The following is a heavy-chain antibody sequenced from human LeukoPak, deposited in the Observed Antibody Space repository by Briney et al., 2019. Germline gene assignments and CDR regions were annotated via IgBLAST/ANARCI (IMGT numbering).Heavy chain of an antibody. Sequence: GGSPRLSCAASGFTFSSYNMNWVRQAPGKGLEWVSYISRSGSTIKFADSVKGRFTISRDNAKNSLYLQMNSLRAEDTAVYYCARDASRYCSGGNCYSGLLGYFDYWGQGTLVTVSS. V-gene: IGHV3-48*01. CDR3: ARDASRYCSGGNCYSGLLGYFDY. J-gene: IGHJ4*02. CDR2: ISRSGSTI. CDR1: GFTFSSYN. D-gene: IGHD2-15*01.